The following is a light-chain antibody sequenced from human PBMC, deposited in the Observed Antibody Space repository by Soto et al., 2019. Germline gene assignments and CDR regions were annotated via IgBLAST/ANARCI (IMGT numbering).Light chain of an antibody. CDR2: SNN. V-gene: IGLV1-40*01. CDR3: QSYDSRLTSWV. J-gene: IGLJ3*02. Sequence: QSVLTQPPSVSGAPGQRVTISCTGSSSNLGAAYDVHWYQHLPGTAPKLLIYSNNNRPSGVPDRFSGSKSGSSASLAITGLQAEDEADYYCQSYDSRLTSWVFGGGTKVTVL. CDR1: SSNLGAAYD.